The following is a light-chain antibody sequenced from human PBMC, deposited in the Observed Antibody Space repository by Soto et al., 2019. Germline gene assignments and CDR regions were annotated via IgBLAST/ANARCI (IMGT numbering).Light chain of an antibody. CDR3: SSYTTSNTRQIV. J-gene: IGLJ1*01. CDR2: DVS. V-gene: IGLV2-14*02. CDR1: SGDVGSYNL. Sequence: QSALTQPASVSGSPGQSITIPCTGTSGDVGSYNLVSWYQHHPGKAPKLMIYDVSNRPSGVSNRFPGSKSGNTASLTSSGLQPEDEADYYCSSYTTSNTRQIVFGTGTKVTVL.